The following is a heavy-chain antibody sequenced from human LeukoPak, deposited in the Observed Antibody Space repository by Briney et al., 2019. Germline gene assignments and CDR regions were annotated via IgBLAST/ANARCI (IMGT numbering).Heavy chain of an antibody. Sequence: PGGSLRLSCAASGFTFSSYEMNWVRQASGKGLEWVSYISTSGSTIYYADSVKGRFTISRDNAKNSLYLQMNSLRAEDTAVYYCARDGPVVTTPFDNWGLGTLVTVSS. CDR1: GFTFSSYE. J-gene: IGHJ4*02. V-gene: IGHV3-48*03. CDR3: ARDGPVVTTPFDN. CDR2: ISTSGSTI. D-gene: IGHD4-23*01.